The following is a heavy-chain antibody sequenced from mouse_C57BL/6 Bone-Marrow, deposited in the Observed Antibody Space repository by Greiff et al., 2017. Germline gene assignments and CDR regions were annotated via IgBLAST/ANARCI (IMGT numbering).Heavy chain of an antibody. CDR2: ISNGGGST. CDR3: ARASMVTSIAY. CDR1: GFTFSDYY. J-gene: IGHJ3*01. Sequence: DVHLVESGGGLVQPGGSLKLSCAASGFTFSDYYMYWVRQTPEKRLEWVAYISNGGGSTYYPDTVKGRFTISRDNAKNTLYLQMSRLKSEDTAMYYCARASMVTSIAYWGQGTLVTVSA. V-gene: IGHV5-12*01. D-gene: IGHD2-2*01.